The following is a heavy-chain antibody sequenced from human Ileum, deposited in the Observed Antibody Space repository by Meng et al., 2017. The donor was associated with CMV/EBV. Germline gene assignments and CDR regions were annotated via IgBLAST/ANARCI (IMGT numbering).Heavy chain of an antibody. D-gene: IGHD6-13*01. CDR3: VRLTGNSWLDY. Sequence: HVPLQQSGPRPVKTSQTLFLTCAISGDSVSSTTVTWNWIRQSPSRGLEWLGRTYYRSKWFNDYALSVRGLITINPDISKNQLSLQLNFVTPEDTAVYYCVRLTGNSWLDYWGRGTLVTVSS. V-gene: IGHV6-1*01. CDR1: GDSVSSTTVT. J-gene: IGHJ4*02. CDR2: TYYRSKWFN.